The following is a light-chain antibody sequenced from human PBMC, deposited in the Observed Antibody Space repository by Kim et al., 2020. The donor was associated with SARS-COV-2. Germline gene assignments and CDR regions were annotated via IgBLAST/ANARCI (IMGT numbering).Light chain of an antibody. V-gene: IGKV1-13*02. J-gene: IGKJ4*01. CDR3: QQFNSFPLT. CDR2: DAS. Sequence: AIQLTQSPSSLSASVGDRVTITCRASQGIGSVLAWYQQKPGKAPNLLIYDASSLESGVPSRFRGGGSGTDFTLTISSLQPEDFATYYCQQFNSFPLTFGGGTKLEI. CDR1: QGIGSV.